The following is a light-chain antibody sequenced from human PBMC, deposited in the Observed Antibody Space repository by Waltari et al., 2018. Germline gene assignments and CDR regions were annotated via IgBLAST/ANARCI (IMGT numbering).Light chain of an antibody. J-gene: IGKJ2*01. V-gene: IGKV3-20*01. CDR2: GAS. CDR3: QQYGSPYT. CDR1: QTVSNNF. Sequence: IVLTQSPGTLSLSPGEKATLSCRASQTVSNNFLAWYQQKPGQAPRLLIHGASSRAIGIPDRFSGSGSGTDFTLTISRLEPEDFAVYHCQQYGSPYTFGQGTKLEIK.